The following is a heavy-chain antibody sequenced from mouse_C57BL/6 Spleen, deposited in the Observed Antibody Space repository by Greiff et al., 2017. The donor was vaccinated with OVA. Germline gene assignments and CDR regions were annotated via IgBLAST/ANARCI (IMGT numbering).Heavy chain of an antibody. J-gene: IGHJ2*01. Sequence: QVQLQQPGAELVKPGASVKLSCKASGYTFTSYWMHWVKQRPGQGLEWIGMIHPNSGSTNYNEKFKSKATLTVDKSSSTAYMQLSSLTSEDSAVYYCARSRGYYGSSRYYFDYWGQGTTLTVSS. V-gene: IGHV1-64*01. CDR2: IHPNSGST. CDR3: ARSRGYYGSSRYYFDY. CDR1: GYTFTSYW. D-gene: IGHD1-1*01.